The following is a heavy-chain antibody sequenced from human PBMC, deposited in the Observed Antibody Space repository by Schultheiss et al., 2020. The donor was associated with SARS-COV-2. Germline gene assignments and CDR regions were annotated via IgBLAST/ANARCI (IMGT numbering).Heavy chain of an antibody. CDR2: INHSGST. V-gene: IGHV4-34*01. J-gene: IGHJ6*02. D-gene: IGHD6-13*01. CDR1: GGSFSGYY. Sequence: SETLSLTCAVYGGSFSGYYWSWIRQPPGKGLEWIGEINHSGSTNYNPSLKSRVTISVDTSKNQFSLKLSSVTAADTAVYYCARDSSLYGMDVWGQGTTVTVSS. CDR3: ARDSSLYGMDV.